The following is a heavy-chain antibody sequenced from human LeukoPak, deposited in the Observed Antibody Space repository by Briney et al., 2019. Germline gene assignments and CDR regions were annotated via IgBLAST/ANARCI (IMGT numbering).Heavy chain of an antibody. J-gene: IGHJ6*03. D-gene: IGHD3-9*01. CDR3: TRPGTYYDILTGYYLDRDYYYMDV. Sequence: PGGSLRLSCAASGFTVSSNYMSWVRQASGKGLEWVGRIRSKANSYATAYAASVKGRFTISRDDSKNTAYLQMNSLKTEDTAVYYCTRPGTYYDILTGYYLDRDYYYMDVWRKGTTVTVSS. CDR1: GFTVSSNY. CDR2: IRSKANSYAT. V-gene: IGHV3-73*01.